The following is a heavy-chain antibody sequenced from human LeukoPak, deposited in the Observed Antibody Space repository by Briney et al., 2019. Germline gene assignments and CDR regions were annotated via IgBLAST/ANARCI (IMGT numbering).Heavy chain of an antibody. D-gene: IGHD5-12*01. V-gene: IGHV4-34*01. CDR2: INHSGST. J-gene: IGHJ4*02. Sequence: PSETLSLTCAVYGGSFSGYYWSWIRQPPGKGLEWIGEINHSGSTNYNPSLKSRVTISVDTSKNQFSLKLSSVTAADTAVYYCARLYSGYDLGFDYWGQGTLVTVSS. CDR3: ARLYSGYDLGFDY. CDR1: GGSFSGYY.